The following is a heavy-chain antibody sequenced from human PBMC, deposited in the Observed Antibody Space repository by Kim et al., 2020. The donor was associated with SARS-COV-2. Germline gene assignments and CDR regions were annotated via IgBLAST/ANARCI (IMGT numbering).Heavy chain of an antibody. CDR1: GFTFNYYW. D-gene: IGHD3-3*01. Sequence: GGSLRLSCAASGFTFNYYWMHWVRQAPGKGLVWVSRIHIDGSITSYADSVKGRFTISRDNAKNTLYLQMNSLRVEDTAVYYCVRVGGFSDHYGMDLWGQGTTVTVSS. CDR3: VRVGGFSDHYGMDL. J-gene: IGHJ6*02. V-gene: IGHV3-74*01. CDR2: IHIDGSIT.